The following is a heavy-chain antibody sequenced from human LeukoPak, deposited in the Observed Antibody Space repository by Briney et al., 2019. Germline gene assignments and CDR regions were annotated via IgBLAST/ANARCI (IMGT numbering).Heavy chain of an antibody. CDR2: INTDGSDT. V-gene: IGHV3-74*01. CDR3: VQSGGMDV. J-gene: IGHJ6*02. CDR1: GFTFSRFS. Sequence: GGSLRLSCVASGFTFSRFSMHWVREAPGKGLVWVSRINTDGSDTNYADSVKGRFTISRDNAKNTLYLQKNSLRAEDTALYYCVQSGGMDVWGQGTTVTVSS.